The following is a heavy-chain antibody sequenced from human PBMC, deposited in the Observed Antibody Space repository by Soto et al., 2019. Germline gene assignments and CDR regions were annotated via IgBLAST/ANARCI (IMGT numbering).Heavy chain of an antibody. V-gene: IGHV4-59*01. D-gene: IGHD5-18*01. J-gene: IGHJ4*02. CDR2: IYYSGST. Sequence: NPSETLSLTCTVSGGSISGYYWSWIRQPPGKGLEWIGYIYYSGSTNYNPSLKSRVTISVDTSKNQFSLKLSSVTAADTAVYYCARWRYVYSFDYWGQGTLVTVSS. CDR3: ARWRYVYSFDY. CDR1: GGSISGYY.